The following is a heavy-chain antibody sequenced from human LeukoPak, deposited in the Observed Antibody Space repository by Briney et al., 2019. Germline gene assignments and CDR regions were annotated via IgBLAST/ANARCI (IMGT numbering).Heavy chain of an antibody. J-gene: IGHJ3*02. CDR2: ISSSSSTI. Sequence: GGSLRLSCAASGFTFSSYSMNWVRQAPGKGLEWVSYISSSSSTIYYADSVKGRFTISRDNAKNSLYLQMNSLRAEDTAAYYCARGHIVVVIASDAFDIWGQGTMVTVSS. V-gene: IGHV3-48*01. CDR1: GFTFSSYS. D-gene: IGHD2-21*01. CDR3: ARGHIVVVIASDAFDI.